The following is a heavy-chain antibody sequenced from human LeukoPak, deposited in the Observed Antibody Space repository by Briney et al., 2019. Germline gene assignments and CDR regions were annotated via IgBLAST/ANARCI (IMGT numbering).Heavy chain of an antibody. J-gene: IGHJ6*03. Sequence: PSETLSLTCAAYGGSFSGYYWSWIRQPPGKGLEWIGYIYYSGTTNYNPSLKSRVTISVDTSKNQFSLKLTSVTAADTAVYYCARERYGSGSYSNYYMDVWGKGTTVTISS. CDR3: ARERYGSGSYSNYYMDV. V-gene: IGHV4-59*01. CDR2: IYYSGTT. CDR1: GGSFSGYY. D-gene: IGHD3-10*01.